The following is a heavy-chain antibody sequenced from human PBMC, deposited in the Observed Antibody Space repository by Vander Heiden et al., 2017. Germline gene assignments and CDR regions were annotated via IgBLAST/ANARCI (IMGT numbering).Heavy chain of an antibody. CDR3: AKAARDGYNWAFDI. Sequence: QVQLVESGGGVVQPGRSLRLSCAASGFTFSSYGLHWVPQAPGKGLEWVAVISYDGSNKYYADSVKGRFTISRDNSKNTLYLQMNSLRAEDTAVYYCAKAARDGYNWAFDIWGQGTMVTVSS. CDR2: ISYDGSNK. V-gene: IGHV3-30*18. J-gene: IGHJ3*02. D-gene: IGHD5-12*01. CDR1: GFTFSSYG.